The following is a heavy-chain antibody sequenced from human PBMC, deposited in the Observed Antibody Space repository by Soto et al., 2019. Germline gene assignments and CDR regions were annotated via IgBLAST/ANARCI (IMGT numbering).Heavy chain of an antibody. Sequence: PXVSLRLSCAASGFTFSAYSMSWVRQAPGKGLEWVSSITSGSDYIYYADSLKGRFTISRDNAKNSLYLQMHSLRAEDTAFYYCARVDGYTYPNDYWGQGTLVTVSS. CDR2: ITSGSDYI. V-gene: IGHV3-21*01. J-gene: IGHJ4*02. D-gene: IGHD5-12*01. CDR1: GFTFSAYS. CDR3: ARVDGYTYPNDY.